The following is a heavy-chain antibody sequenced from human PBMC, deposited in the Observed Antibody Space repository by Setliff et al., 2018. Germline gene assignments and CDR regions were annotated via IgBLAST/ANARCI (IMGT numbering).Heavy chain of an antibody. V-gene: IGHV3-48*01. J-gene: IGHJ4*02. CDR1: GFTFSIYS. D-gene: IGHD4-4*01. CDR2: ISSGSISTT. Sequence: PGGSLRLSCAASGFTFSIYSMNWLRQAPGKGLEWVSYISSGSISTTHYADSVRGRFTVSRDNAKNTLYLEMNNLRAEDSAVYYCARRGTTAFDFWSLGTLVTVSS. CDR3: ARRGTTAFDF.